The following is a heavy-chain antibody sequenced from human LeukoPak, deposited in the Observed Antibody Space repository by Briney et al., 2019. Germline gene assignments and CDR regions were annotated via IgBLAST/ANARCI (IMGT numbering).Heavy chain of an antibody. CDR1: GFTFSSYW. V-gene: IGHV3-74*01. CDR2: INSDGSST. D-gene: IGHD1-26*01. Sequence: PGGSLRLSCAASGFTFSSYWMHWVRHAPGKGLVWVSRINSDGSSTSYADSVKGRFTISRDNAKNTLYLQMNSLRAEDTAVYYCARVGYSGSNNKPPHFDYWGQGTLVTVSS. J-gene: IGHJ4*02. CDR3: ARVGYSGSNNKPPHFDY.